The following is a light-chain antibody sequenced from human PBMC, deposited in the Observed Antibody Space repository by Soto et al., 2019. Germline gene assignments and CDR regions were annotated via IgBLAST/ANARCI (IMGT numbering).Light chain of an antibody. CDR2: VAS. CDR1: QNINSN. Sequence: EIMMTQSPATLSVSPGERATLSCRASQNINSNLAWYQQKPGQGPRLLIFVASTMATGIPARFSSSGSGTEFTLTISSLQSEDFAVYYCQQSNNWPRTFGQGTKVEIK. V-gene: IGKV3-15*01. J-gene: IGKJ1*01. CDR3: QQSNNWPRT.